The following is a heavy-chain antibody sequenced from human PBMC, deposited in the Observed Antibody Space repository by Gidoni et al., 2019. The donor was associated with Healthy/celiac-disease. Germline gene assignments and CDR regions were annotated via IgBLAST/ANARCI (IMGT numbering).Heavy chain of an antibody. CDR2: IYYSGST. V-gene: IGHV4-59*01. CDR1: GGSISSYY. J-gene: IGHJ4*02. CDR3: ARVRPYTGYSSSGASFDY. Sequence: QVQLQESGPGLVKPSETLSLTCTVSGGSISSYYWSWIRQPPGKGLEWIGYIYYSGSTNYNPSLKSRVTISVDTSKNQFSLKLSSVTAADTAVYYCARVRPYTGYSSSGASFDYWGQGTLVTVSS. D-gene: IGHD6-13*01.